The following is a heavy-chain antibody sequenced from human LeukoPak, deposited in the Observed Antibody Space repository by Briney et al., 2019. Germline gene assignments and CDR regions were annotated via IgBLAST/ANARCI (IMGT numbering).Heavy chain of an antibody. J-gene: IGHJ4*02. CDR1: GFTFNNYW. CDR2: LNADGSTT. D-gene: IGHD6-19*01. CDR3: ASDGLAVSGAKSFDY. Sequence: PGGSLRLSCAASGFTFNNYWMHWVRQAPGKGLGWVSGLNADGSTTPYADSVKGRFTISRDNAKNTLYLQMDSLRAEDTAVYYCASDGLAVSGAKSFDYWGQGTLVTVSS. V-gene: IGHV3-74*01.